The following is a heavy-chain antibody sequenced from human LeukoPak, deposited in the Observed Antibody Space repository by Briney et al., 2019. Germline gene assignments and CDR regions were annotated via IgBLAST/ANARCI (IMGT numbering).Heavy chain of an antibody. Sequence: ASVKVSCKASGYTFTGYYMHWVRQAPGQGLEWMGWINPNSGGTNYAQKFQGRVTMTGDTSISTAYMELSRLRSDDTAVYYCARRRDYYGSGRYRYYFDYWGQGTLVTVSS. CDR2: INPNSGGT. D-gene: IGHD3-10*01. CDR1: GYTFTGYY. CDR3: ARRRDYYGSGRYRYYFDY. V-gene: IGHV1-2*02. J-gene: IGHJ4*02.